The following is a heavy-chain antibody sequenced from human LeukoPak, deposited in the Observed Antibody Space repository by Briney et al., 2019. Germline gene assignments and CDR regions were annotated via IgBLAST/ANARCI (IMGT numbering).Heavy chain of an antibody. Sequence: GRSLRLSCAASGFTFSTYNMHWVRQAPGKGLEWVALILSDESNKYHADSVKGRFTISRDNSKNALFLQMNSVRDEDTAVYYCAKDSGYSYGHGLDYWGQGTLVTVSS. V-gene: IGHV3-33*06. CDR2: ILSDESNK. CDR1: GFTFSTYN. J-gene: IGHJ4*02. D-gene: IGHD5-18*01. CDR3: AKDSGYSYGHGLDY.